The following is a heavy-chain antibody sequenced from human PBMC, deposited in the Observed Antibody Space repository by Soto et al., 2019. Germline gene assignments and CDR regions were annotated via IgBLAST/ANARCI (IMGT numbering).Heavy chain of an antibody. Sequence: PGGSLRLSCAASGFTFSSYAMHWVRQAPGKGLEWVAVISYDGSNKYSADSVKGRFTISRDNSKNTLYLQMNSLRAEDTAVYYCARDYGREGFNPLDYWGQGTLVTVSS. CDR1: GFTFSSYA. CDR3: ARDYGREGFNPLDY. CDR2: ISYDGSNK. J-gene: IGHJ4*02. D-gene: IGHD1-26*01. V-gene: IGHV3-30-3*01.